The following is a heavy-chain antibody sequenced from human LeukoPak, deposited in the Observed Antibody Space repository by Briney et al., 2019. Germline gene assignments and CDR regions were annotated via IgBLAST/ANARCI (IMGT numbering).Heavy chain of an antibody. D-gene: IGHD3-22*01. CDR2: IRGSGGRT. CDR3: ARAVWDSSGHLFDY. V-gene: IGHV3-23*01. CDR1: GFTFTNYA. Sequence: PGGSLRLSCAASGFTFTNYAMHWVRQAPGKGLEWVSSIRGSGGRTYYADSVKGRFTISRDNSKNTVYLQMNSLRAEDTAVYYCARAVWDSSGHLFDYWGQGTLVTVSS. J-gene: IGHJ4*02.